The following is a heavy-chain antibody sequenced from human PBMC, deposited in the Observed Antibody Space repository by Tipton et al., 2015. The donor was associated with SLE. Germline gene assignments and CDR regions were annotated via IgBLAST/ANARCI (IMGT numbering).Heavy chain of an antibody. V-gene: IGHV4-61*02. Sequence: TLSLTCTVSGGSISSGSYYWSWIRQPAGKGLEWIGRFCIYTSGSTNYNPSLKSRVTISLDTSKNQFSLSLNSVTAADTAVYYCARMGSIVLKRFDPWGQGTLVTVSS. CDR3: ARMGSIVLKRFDP. J-gene: IGHJ5*02. D-gene: IGHD2-8*01. CDR1: GGSISSGSYY. CDR2: FCIYTSGST.